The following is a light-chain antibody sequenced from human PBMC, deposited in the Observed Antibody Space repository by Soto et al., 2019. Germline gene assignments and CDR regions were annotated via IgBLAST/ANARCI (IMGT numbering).Light chain of an antibody. CDR3: HQRYNWPRVT. J-gene: IGKJ5*01. CDR1: QSVSNS. Sequence: EIALTHSPAILALSSGERVILSSGPSQSVSNSLAWYQQKPGQPPRLLIYDVSNRATGIPARFSGSGSGTDFTLTITSLEPEDFAVYFCHQRYNWPRVTFGQGTGLEIK. CDR2: DVS. V-gene: IGKV3-11*01.